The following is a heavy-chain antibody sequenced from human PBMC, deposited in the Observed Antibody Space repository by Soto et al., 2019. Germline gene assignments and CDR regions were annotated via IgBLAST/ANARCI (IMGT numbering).Heavy chain of an antibody. V-gene: IGHV4-39*01. CDR1: GASISSSGYY. D-gene: IGHD2-15*01. Sequence: SETLSLTCTVSGASISSSGYYWGWIRQPPGKGLEWIGSIYYSGSTYYNPSLKSRVTISVDTSKNQFSLKLSSVTAGDTAVYYCARRKCSGGSCYGNWYFDLWGRGTLVTVS. CDR3: ARRKCSGGSCYGNWYFDL. CDR2: IYYSGST. J-gene: IGHJ2*01.